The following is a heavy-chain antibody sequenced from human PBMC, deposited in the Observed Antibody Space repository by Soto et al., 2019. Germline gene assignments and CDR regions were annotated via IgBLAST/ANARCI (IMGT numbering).Heavy chain of an antibody. CDR3: ARPTYYYDSSGPPAY. V-gene: IGHV3-23*01. CDR1: GFTFSSYA. J-gene: IGHJ4*02. D-gene: IGHD3-22*01. CDR2: ISGSGGST. Sequence: GGSLRLACAASGFTFSSYAMSWVRQAPGQGLEWVSGISGSGGSTYYADAVKGRFTISRDNAKNSLYLQMNILRAEDTAVYFFARPTYYYDSSGPPAYWGQGTLVTVSS.